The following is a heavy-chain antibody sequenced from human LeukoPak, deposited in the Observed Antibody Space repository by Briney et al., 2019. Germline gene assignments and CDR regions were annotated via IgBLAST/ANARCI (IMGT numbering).Heavy chain of an antibody. V-gene: IGHV4-59*01. CDR3: AGYSSSHNY. Sequence: ASETLSLTCTVSGGSISSYYWSWIRQPPGKGLEWIGYIYYSGSTNYNPSLKSRVTISVDTSKNQFSLKLSSVTAADTAVYYCAGYSSSHNYWGQGTLVTVSS. CDR1: GGSISSYY. CDR2: IYYSGST. D-gene: IGHD6-13*01. J-gene: IGHJ4*02.